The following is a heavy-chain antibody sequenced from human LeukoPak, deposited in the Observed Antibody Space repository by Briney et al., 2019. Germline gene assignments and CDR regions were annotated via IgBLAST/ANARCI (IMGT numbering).Heavy chain of an antibody. CDR3: ARRGHFSDAFDI. D-gene: IGHD2/OR15-2a*01. CDR2: IGTAGDP. CDR1: GFTFSSYD. J-gene: IGHJ3*02. V-gene: IGHV3-13*05. Sequence: GGPLRLSCAASGFTFSSYDMHWVRQATGKGLEWVSAIGTAGDPYYPGSVKGRFTISRENAKNSLYLQMNSLRAGDTAVYYCARRGHFSDAFDIWGQGTMVTVSS.